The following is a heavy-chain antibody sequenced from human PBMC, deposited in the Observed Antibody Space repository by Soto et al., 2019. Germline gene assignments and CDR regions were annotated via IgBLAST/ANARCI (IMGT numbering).Heavy chain of an antibody. CDR3: ARATTGLVADTLFYYYGMDV. Sequence: QVQLVQSGAEVKKPGSSVKVSCKASGGTFSSSAISWVRQAPGQGLEWMGGIIPIFGTANYAQKFQGRVTITADESTSTAYMELSSLRSEDTAVYYCARATTGLVADTLFYYYGMDVWGQGTTVTVSS. J-gene: IGHJ6*02. CDR2: IIPIFGTA. CDR1: GGTFSSSA. V-gene: IGHV1-69*01. D-gene: IGHD2-15*01.